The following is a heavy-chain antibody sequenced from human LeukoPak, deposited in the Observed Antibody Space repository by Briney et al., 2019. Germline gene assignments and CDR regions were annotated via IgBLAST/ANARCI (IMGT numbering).Heavy chain of an antibody. CDR2: ISSSSSYI. CDR1: GFTFSSYS. Sequence: GGSLRLSCAASGFTFSSYSMNWVRQAPGKGLEWVSSISSSSSYIHYADSVKGRFTISRDNAKNSLYLQMNSLRAEDTAVYYCARRGYDSSGYVHAFDIWGQGTMVTVSS. J-gene: IGHJ3*02. V-gene: IGHV3-21*01. CDR3: ARRGYDSSGYVHAFDI. D-gene: IGHD3-22*01.